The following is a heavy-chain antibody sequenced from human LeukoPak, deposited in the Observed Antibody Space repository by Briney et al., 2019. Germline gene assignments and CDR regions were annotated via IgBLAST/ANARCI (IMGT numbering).Heavy chain of an antibody. CDR1: GFTFSSYA. CDR2: ISYDGSNK. CDR3: ARAAYYYGSGTYYNPPIYYYMDV. D-gene: IGHD3-10*01. J-gene: IGHJ6*03. V-gene: IGHV3-30*04. Sequence: GGSLRLSCAASGFTFSSYAMHWVRQAPGKGLESVAVISYDGSNKYYADSVKGRFTISRDNSKNTLDLQMTSLRAEDTAVYYCARAAYYYGSGTYYNPPIYYYMDVWGKGTTVTVSS.